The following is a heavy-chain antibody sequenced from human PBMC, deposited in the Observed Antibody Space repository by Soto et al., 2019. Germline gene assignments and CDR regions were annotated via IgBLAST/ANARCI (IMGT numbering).Heavy chain of an antibody. J-gene: IGHJ4*02. CDR1: GDSMTSGGYS. CDR3: ARGDYQYSIDY. D-gene: IGHD2-2*01. V-gene: IGHV4-30-2*01. CDR2: IYRTGNT. Sequence: SETLSRTWTVSGDSMTSGGYSWIWIRQPPGKVLEWLGYIYRTGNTHYSPSLKSRVSISQDRSKNQFSLELTSVTAADTAVYYCARGDYQYSIDYWGQGTLVTVSS.